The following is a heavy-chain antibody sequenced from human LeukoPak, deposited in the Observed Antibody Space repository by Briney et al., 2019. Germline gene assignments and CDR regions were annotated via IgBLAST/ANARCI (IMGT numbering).Heavy chain of an antibody. D-gene: IGHD1-26*01. CDR1: GFTFSDYY. CDR3: ARDSGGSYRFFDS. CDR2: ISSSGSNI. Sequence: GGSLRLSCAASGFTFSDYYMSWIRQAPGKGLEWVSYISSSGSNIYYADPVKGRFTISRDNAKNSLYLQMNSLRAEDTAVYFCARDSGGSYRFFDSWGQGTLVTVSS. V-gene: IGHV3-11*01. J-gene: IGHJ4*02.